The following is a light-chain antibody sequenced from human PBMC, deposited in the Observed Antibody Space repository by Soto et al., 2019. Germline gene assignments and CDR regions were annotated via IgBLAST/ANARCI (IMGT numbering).Light chain of an antibody. Sequence: DIQMTQSPSSLSASVGDRVTITCQASQDISNYLNWYQQKPGKAPKLLIYDASNLETGIPSRFSGSGSGTEFTFTISSLQPEDIATYYCQQYENLLLTFGGGTKVEIK. J-gene: IGKJ4*01. V-gene: IGKV1-33*01. CDR2: DAS. CDR1: QDISNY. CDR3: QQYENLLLT.